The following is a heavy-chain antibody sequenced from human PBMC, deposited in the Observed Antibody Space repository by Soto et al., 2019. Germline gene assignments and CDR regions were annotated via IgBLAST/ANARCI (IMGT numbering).Heavy chain of an antibody. D-gene: IGHD5-12*01. CDR1: GFTFSSYW. J-gene: IGHJ4*02. V-gene: IGHV3-7*04. Sequence: EVQLVESGGGLVQPGGSLRLSCAASGFTFSSYWMSWVRQAPGKGLEWVANIKQDGSEKYYVDSVKGRFTISRDNAKNSLYLQMNSLRAEDTAVYYCARDHLPRRHGYNVFDYWGEGTLVTVSS. CDR3: ARDHLPRRHGYNVFDY. CDR2: IKQDGSEK.